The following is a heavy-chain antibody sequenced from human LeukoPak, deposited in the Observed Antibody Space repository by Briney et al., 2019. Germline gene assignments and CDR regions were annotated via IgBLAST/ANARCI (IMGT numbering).Heavy chain of an antibody. Sequence: GGSLRLSCAASGFTVSSNYMSWVRQVPGKGLVWVSRINSDGSSTSYADSVKGRFTISRDNAKNTLYLQMNSLRAEDTAVYFCARKVAGGTGYFDYWGQGTLVTVSS. CDR3: ARKVAGGTGYFDY. V-gene: IGHV3-74*01. CDR2: INSDGSST. CDR1: GFTVSSNY. D-gene: IGHD6-13*01. J-gene: IGHJ4*02.